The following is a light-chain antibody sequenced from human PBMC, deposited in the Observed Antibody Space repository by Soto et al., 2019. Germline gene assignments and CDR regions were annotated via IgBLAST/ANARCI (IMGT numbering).Light chain of an antibody. CDR1: QGISRY. V-gene: IGKV1-9*01. Sequence: DIQLTQSPSFLSASVGDTVTITCRASQGISRYLAWYQQKPGKAPKLLIYTASTLQSGVPSRFSGSGSGTEFTLTISSLEPEDFAVYYCQQRSNWPPFTFGPGTKVDIK. CDR2: TAS. CDR3: QQRSNWPPFT. J-gene: IGKJ3*01.